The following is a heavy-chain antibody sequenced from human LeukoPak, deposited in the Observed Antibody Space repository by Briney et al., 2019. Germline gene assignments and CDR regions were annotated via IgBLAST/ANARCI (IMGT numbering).Heavy chain of an antibody. V-gene: IGHV3-11*04. CDR2: ISSSGSTI. CDR3: AREFSGSNYGFPFDY. Sequence: GGSLRLSCAASGFTFSDYYMSWIRQAPGKGLEWVSYISSSGSTIYYVDSVKGRFTISRDNAKNSLYLQMNSLRAEDTAVYYCAREFSGSNYGFPFDYWGQGTLVTVSS. D-gene: IGHD1-26*01. J-gene: IGHJ4*02. CDR1: GFTFSDYY.